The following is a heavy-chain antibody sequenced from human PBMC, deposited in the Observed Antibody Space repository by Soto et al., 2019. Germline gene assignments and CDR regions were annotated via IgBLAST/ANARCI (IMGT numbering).Heavy chain of an antibody. V-gene: IGHV4-4*02. CDR1: GGSISSSNW. CDR2: IYHSGST. CDR3: ARVPTGAANWFDP. Sequence: PSETLSLTCAVSGGSISSSNWWGWVRQPPGKGLEWIGEIYHSGSTNYNPSLKSRVTISVDKSKNQFSLKLSSVTAADTAVYYCARVPTGAANWFDPWGQGTLVTVSS. J-gene: IGHJ5*02. D-gene: IGHD1-1*01.